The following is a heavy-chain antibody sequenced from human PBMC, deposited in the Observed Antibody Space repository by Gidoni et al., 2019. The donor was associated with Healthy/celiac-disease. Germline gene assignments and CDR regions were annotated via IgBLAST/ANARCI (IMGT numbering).Heavy chain of an antibody. CDR1: GFTFSSYG. CDR3: AKYSSSWDYFDY. Sequence: QVQLVESGGGVVQPGRSLRLSCAASGFTFSSYGMHWVRQAPGKGLEWVAVISYDGSNKYYADSVKGRFTISRDNSKNTLYLQMNSLRAEDTAVYYCAKYSSSWDYFDYWGQGTLVTVSS. V-gene: IGHV3-30*18. J-gene: IGHJ4*02. D-gene: IGHD6-13*01. CDR2: ISYDGSNK.